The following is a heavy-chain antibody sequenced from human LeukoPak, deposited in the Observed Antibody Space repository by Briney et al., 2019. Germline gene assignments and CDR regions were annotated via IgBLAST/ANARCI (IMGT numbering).Heavy chain of an antibody. CDR2: ISWNSGSI. CDR1: GFTFDDYA. J-gene: IGHJ4*02. CDR3: AKGNRLIPPYYFDY. V-gene: IGHV3-9*01. D-gene: IGHD1-14*01. Sequence: GGFLRLSCAASGFTFDDYAMHWVRQAPGKGLEWVSGISWNSGSIGYADSVKGRFTISRDNAKNSLYLQMNSLRAEDTALYYCAKGNRLIPPYYFDYWGQGTLVTVSS.